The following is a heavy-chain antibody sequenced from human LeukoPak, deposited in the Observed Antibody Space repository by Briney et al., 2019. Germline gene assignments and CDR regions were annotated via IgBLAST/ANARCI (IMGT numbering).Heavy chain of an antibody. J-gene: IGHJ4*02. CDR1: GFTLSSSA. Sequence: PGGSLRLSCAASGFTLSSSAMNWVRQAPGKGLEWVSSINNVGSHIYYAGSVKGRFTISRDNTKNSLYLQMNSLRAEDTAVYWCAREVTDWGQGTLVTVSS. CDR2: INNVGSHI. V-gene: IGHV3-21*01. D-gene: IGHD2-21*02. CDR3: AREVTD.